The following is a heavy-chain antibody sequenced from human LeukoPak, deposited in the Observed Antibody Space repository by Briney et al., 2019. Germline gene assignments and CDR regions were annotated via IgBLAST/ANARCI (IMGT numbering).Heavy chain of an antibody. D-gene: IGHD2-15*01. Sequence: GGSLRLSCAASGFTFSSYAMHWVRQAPGKGLEWVAVISYDGSNKYYADSVKGRFTISRDNSKNTLYLQMNSLRAEDTAVYYXXXXXXXXXXXYXXXXFDYXXQGTLVTVSS. CDR1: GFTFSSYA. CDR2: ISYDGSNK. J-gene: IGHJ4*02. V-gene: IGHV3-30*04. CDR3: XXXXXXXXXXYXXXXFDY.